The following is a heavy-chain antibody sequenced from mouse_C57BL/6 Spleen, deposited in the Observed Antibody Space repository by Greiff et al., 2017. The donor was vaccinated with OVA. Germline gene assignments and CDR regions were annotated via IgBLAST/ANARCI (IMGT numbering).Heavy chain of an antibody. CDR3: ARSGILRGFDY. Sequence: QVQLQQSGPELVKPGASVKISCKASGYTFTDYYLNWVKQRLGQGLEWIGWIFPGSGSTYYNEKFKGKATLTVDKSASTAYMLLSSLASEDSAVYFCARSGILRGFDYWGQGTTLTVSS. CDR1: GYTFTDYY. CDR2: IFPGSGST. V-gene: IGHV1-75*01. D-gene: IGHD1-1*01. J-gene: IGHJ2*01.